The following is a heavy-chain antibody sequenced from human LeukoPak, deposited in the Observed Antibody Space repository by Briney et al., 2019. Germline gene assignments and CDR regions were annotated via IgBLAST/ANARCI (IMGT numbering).Heavy chain of an antibody. V-gene: IGHV4-59*12. CDR2: IHSSGSA. D-gene: IGHD5-24*01. CDR3: ASGAADGYNFGFDY. J-gene: IGHJ4*02. CDR1: GGSLNDYY. Sequence: SETLSLTCTVSGGSLNDYYWSWIRQPPGKALERIGFIHSSGSANSNPSLTSRVTISIDTSKNQFSLNLRSLTAADTAVYFCASGAADGYNFGFDYWGQGTLAAVSS.